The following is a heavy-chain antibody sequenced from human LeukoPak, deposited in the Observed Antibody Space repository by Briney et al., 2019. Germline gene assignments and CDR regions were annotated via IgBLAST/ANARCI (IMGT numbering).Heavy chain of an antibody. J-gene: IGHJ4*02. CDR1: GGSFSGYY. Sequence: PSETLSLTCAVYGGSFSGYYWSWIRQPPGKGLEWIGEINHSGSTNYNPSLKSRVTISVDTSKNQFSLKLSSVTAADTAVYYCARIYDFWSGYQAPGGFDYWGQGTLVTVSS. V-gene: IGHV4-34*01. CDR3: ARIYDFWSGYQAPGGFDY. CDR2: INHSGST. D-gene: IGHD3-3*01.